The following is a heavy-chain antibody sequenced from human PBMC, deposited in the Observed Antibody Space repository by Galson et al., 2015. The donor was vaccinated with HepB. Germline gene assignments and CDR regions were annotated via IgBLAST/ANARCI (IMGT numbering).Heavy chain of an antibody. CDR1: GFSLSTSGVG. Sequence: PALVKPTQTLTLTCTFSGFSLSTSGVGVGWIRQPPGKALEWLALIYWDDDKRYSPSLKSRLTITKDTSKNQVVLTMTNMDPVDTATYYCAHRQGGYDRLGYYYIDVWGKGTTVTVSS. D-gene: IGHD5-12*01. J-gene: IGHJ6*03. V-gene: IGHV2-5*02. CDR3: AHRQGGYDRLGYYYIDV. CDR2: IYWDDDK.